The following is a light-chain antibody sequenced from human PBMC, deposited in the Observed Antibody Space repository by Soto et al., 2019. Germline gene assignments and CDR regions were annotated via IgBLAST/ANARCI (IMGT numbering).Light chain of an antibody. CDR3: MQYIQWPHT. CDR1: QSLVHSDGSTC. J-gene: IGKJ2*01. V-gene: IGKV2-30*02. Sequence: DVVLTQSPLSLPVTLGQPASISCRSSQSLVHSDGSTCLMCFQQRPGQSPRRLFDKVSNRDSGVPDRFSGRGSGTDFTLEISRVEAADVGVYYCMQYIQWPHTFGQGTKLEIK. CDR2: KVS.